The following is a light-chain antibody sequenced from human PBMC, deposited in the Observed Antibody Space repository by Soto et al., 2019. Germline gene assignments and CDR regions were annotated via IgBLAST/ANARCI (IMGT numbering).Light chain of an antibody. CDR1: SSDVGGYNY. CDR3: SSFAGNNNLV. CDR2: EVS. V-gene: IGLV2-8*01. Sequence: QSALTQPPSASGSPGQSVTISCTGTSSDVGGYNYVSWYQQHPGKPPKLMISEVSKRPSGVPDRFSGSKSANTASLTVSGLQAEDEADYYCSSFAGNNNLVFGGGTKLTVL. J-gene: IGLJ2*01.